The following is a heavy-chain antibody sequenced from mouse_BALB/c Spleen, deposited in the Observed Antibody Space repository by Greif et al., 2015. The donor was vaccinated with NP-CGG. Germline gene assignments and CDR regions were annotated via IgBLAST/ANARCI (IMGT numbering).Heavy chain of an antibody. CDR1: GFTFSSYA. V-gene: IGHV5-9-1*01. D-gene: IGHD4-1*01. CDR2: ISSGGSYT. Sequence: EVMLVESGGGLVKPGGSLKLSCAASGFTFSSYAMSWVRQTPEKRLEWVATISSGGSYTYYPDSVKGRFTISRDNAKNTLYLQMSSPRSEDTAMYYCASHNWAWFAYWGQGTLVTVSA. J-gene: IGHJ3*01. CDR3: ASHNWAWFAY.